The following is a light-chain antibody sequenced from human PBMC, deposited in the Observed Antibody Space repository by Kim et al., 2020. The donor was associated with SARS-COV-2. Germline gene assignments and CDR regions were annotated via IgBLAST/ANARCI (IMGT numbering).Light chain of an antibody. Sequence: SYELTQPPSVSVAPGKTATLTCEGDNIGSTAVHWYQQKPGQAPILVIYYDSDRPSGIPERFSGSNSGNTATLTITRVEAGDEADYYCQVWDTTSDHKLFG. CDR3: QVWDTTSDHKL. J-gene: IGLJ2*01. CDR1: NIGSTA. CDR2: YDS. V-gene: IGLV3-21*04.